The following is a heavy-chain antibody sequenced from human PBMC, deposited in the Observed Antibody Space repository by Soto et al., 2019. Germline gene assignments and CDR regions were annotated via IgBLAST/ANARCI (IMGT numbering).Heavy chain of an antibody. V-gene: IGHV3-11*01. J-gene: IGHJ4*02. CDR3: ARDRGGYWDGYYFEN. Sequence: PGGSLRLSCAASGFTFSDYYMSWIRQAPGKGLEWVSYISSSGSSKYYADSVKGRFTISRDNAKNSLYLQMNSLRAEDTAVYYCARDRGGYWDGYYFENWCQGTLVTVSS. D-gene: IGHD5-12*01. CDR2: ISSSGSSK. CDR1: GFTFSDYY.